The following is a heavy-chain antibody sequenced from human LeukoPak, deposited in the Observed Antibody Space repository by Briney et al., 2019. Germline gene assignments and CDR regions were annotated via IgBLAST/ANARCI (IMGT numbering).Heavy chain of an antibody. V-gene: IGHV4-59*08. J-gene: IGHJ4*02. CDR2: TYYGGST. Sequence: SETLSLTCSVSGGSITSYYWSWIRQPPGEKLQWIGNTYYGGSTNYKPSLMSRVTISVDTSKNQFSLKLNSVTAADTAVYYCAHGRQWLAFDYWGQGILVTVSS. CDR3: AHGRQWLAFDY. CDR1: GGSITSYY. D-gene: IGHD6-19*01.